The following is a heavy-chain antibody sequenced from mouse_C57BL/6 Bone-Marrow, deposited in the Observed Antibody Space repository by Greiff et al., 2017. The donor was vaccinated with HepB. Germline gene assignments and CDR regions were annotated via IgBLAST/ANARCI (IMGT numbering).Heavy chain of an antibody. V-gene: IGHV1-4*01. CDR2: INPSSGYT. CDR3: ARGSYFTTVPWFAY. D-gene: IGHD1-1*01. J-gene: IGHJ3*01. Sequence: QVQLQQSGAELARPGASVKMSCKASGYTFPSYTMHWVKQRPGQGLEWIGYINPSSGYTKYNQKFKDKATLTVDKSSRTAYMQLSSLTSEDSAVYYCARGSYFTTVPWFAYWGQGTLVTVSA. CDR1: GYTFPSYT.